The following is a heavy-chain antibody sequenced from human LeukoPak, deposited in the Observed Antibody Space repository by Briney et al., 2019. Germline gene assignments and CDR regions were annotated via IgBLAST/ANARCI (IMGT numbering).Heavy chain of an antibody. Sequence: PGRSLRLSCAATGFIFSSYGMHWVRQAPGKGLEWVSVIYSGGSTYYADSVKGRFTISRDNSKNTLYLQMNSLRAEDTAVYYCARDILRGNFDYWGQGTLVTVSS. J-gene: IGHJ4*02. D-gene: IGHD2-2*02. CDR2: IYSGGST. CDR1: GFIFSSYG. V-gene: IGHV3-53*01. CDR3: ARDILRGNFDY.